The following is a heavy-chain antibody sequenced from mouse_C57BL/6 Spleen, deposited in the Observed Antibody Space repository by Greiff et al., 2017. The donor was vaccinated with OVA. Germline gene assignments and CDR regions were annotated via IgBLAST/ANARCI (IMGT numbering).Heavy chain of an antibody. Sequence: QVQLQQPGAELVKPGASVKLSCKASGYTFTSYWMHWVKQRPGQGLEWIGMIHPNSGSTNYNEKFKSKATLTVDKSSSTAYMQLSSLTSEEAAVYYCARKGDSNYDWYFDVWGTGTTVTVSS. CDR1: GYTFTSYW. D-gene: IGHD2-4*01. V-gene: IGHV1-64*01. J-gene: IGHJ1*03. CDR3: ARKGDSNYDWYFDV. CDR2: IHPNSGST.